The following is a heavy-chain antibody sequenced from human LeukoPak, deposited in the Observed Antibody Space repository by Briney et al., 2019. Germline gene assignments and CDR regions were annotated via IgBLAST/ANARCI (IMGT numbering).Heavy chain of an antibody. CDR1: GFTFSSYA. CDR3: AKDWQWLPQQGAFDI. D-gene: IGHD6-19*01. CDR2: ISGSGGST. J-gene: IGHJ3*02. Sequence: GGSLRLSCAASGFTFSSYAMSWVRQAPGKGLEWVSAISGSGGSTYYADSVKGRFTISRDNSKNTLYLRMNSLRAEDTAVYYCAKDWQWLPQQGAFDIWGQGTMVTVSS. V-gene: IGHV3-23*01.